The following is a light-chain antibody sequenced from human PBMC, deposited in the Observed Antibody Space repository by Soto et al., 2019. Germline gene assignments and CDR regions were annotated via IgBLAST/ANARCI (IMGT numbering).Light chain of an antibody. V-gene: IGKV1-5*03. J-gene: IGKJ1*01. CDR1: QGITNH. CDR2: KAS. Sequence: DIQMTQSPSSLSASVGNRVSISCRASQGITNHLAWYQQKPGKAPKLLIYKASSLESGVPSRFSGSGSGTEFTLTISRLEPEDFAVYYCQQYGSSGTFGQGTKVDIK. CDR3: QQYGSSGT.